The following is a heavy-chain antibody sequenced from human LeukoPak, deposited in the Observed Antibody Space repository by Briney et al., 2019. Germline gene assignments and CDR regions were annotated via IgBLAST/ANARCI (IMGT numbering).Heavy chain of an antibody. V-gene: IGHV3-23*01. CDR1: GFTFRSYG. CDR3: ATPGYYDSSGSNFDY. CDR2: ISGSGGST. Sequence: GGSLRLSCAASGFTFRSYGMHWVRQAPGKGLEWVSAISGSGGSTYYADSVKGRFTISRDNSKNTLYLQMNSLRAEDTAVYYCATPGYYDSSGSNFDYWGQGTLVTVSS. D-gene: IGHD3-22*01. J-gene: IGHJ4*02.